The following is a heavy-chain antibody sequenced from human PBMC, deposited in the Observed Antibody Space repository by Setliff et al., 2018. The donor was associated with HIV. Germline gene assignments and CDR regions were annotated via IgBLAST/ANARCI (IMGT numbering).Heavy chain of an antibody. V-gene: IGHV1-18*01. CDR3: ASSSPTTYYYGSGSPPLDY. D-gene: IGHD3-10*01. CDR2: ISAHYGST. Sequence: ASVKVSCKAYGHTYNAYGITWVRQAPGQGLEWMGWISAHYGSTKYAQTLQGRVTMATDTSTNTAYMELRSLRSDDTAVYYCASSSPTTYYYGSGSPPLDYWGQGTLVTVSS. CDR1: GHTYNAYG. J-gene: IGHJ4*02.